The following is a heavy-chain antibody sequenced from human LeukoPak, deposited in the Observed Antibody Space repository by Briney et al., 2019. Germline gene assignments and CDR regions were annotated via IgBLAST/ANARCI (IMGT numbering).Heavy chain of an antibody. J-gene: IGHJ5*02. Sequence: GGSLRLSCAASGFTFSSYSMNWVRQAPGKGLEWVSYISSSSSTIYYADSVKGRFTISRDNAKNSLYQQMTSLRAEDTAVYYCARGVAATGYGDWFDPWGQGTLVTVSS. V-gene: IGHV3-48*04. CDR1: GFTFSSYS. CDR3: ARGVAATGYGDWFDP. CDR2: ISSSSSTI. D-gene: IGHD6-13*01.